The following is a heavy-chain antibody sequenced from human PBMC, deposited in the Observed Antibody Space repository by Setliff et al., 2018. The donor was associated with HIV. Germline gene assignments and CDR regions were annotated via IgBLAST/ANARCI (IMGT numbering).Heavy chain of an antibody. CDR3: VRASLPGNHVFFDY. CDR1: GFTFSSYE. CDR2: IYYSGST. Sequence: SETLRLSCAASGFTFSSYEMNWIRQPPGKGLEWIGNIYYSGSTYYNPSLKSRGAMSVDTSKNQFSLRLNSVTAADTAIYYCVRASLPGNHVFFDYWGQGRLVTVSS. J-gene: IGHJ4*02. V-gene: IGHV4-59*12.